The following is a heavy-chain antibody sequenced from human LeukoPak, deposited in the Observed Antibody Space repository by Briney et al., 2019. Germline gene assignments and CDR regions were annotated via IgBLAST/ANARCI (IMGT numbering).Heavy chain of an antibody. CDR1: GFTFSSNS. D-gene: IGHD2-2*01. CDR2: ISSANAYI. CDR3: ARGSTPYCSTASCYSWPDY. J-gene: IGHJ4*02. Sequence: PGGSLRLSCVASGFTFSSNSMHWGRQAPGKGLEWVSSISSANAYIYYADSVKGRLTISRDNAKSSLYLLMNSLRAEDTAVYYCARGSTPYCSTASCYSWPDYWGQGTLVTVSS. V-gene: IGHV3-21*01.